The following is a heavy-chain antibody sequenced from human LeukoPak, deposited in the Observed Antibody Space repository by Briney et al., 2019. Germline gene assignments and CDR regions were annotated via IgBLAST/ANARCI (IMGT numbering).Heavy chain of an antibody. Sequence: PSETLSLTCAVYGGSFSGYYWSWIRQPPGKGLEWIGEINHSGSTNYNPSLKSRVTISVDTSKNQFSLKLSSVTAADTAVYYCATSSSWTYWYFDLWGRGTLVTVSS. CDR2: INHSGST. CDR1: GGSFSGYY. J-gene: IGHJ2*01. D-gene: IGHD6-13*01. V-gene: IGHV4-34*01. CDR3: ATSSSWTYWYFDL.